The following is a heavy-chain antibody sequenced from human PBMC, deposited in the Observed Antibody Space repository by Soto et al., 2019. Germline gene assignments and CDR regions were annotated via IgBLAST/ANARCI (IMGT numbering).Heavy chain of an antibody. Sequence: ASVKVSCKASGYTFTGYYMHWVRQAPGQGLEWMGWINPNSGGTNYAQKFQGWVTMTRDTSISTAYMELCRLRSDDTAAYYCARCQISSRGPFDSKMHFDIWGQGTMVTVSS. V-gene: IGHV1-2*04. CDR3: ARCQISSRGPFDSKMHFDI. CDR1: GYTFTGYY. D-gene: IGHD3-9*01. CDR2: INPNSGGT. J-gene: IGHJ3*02.